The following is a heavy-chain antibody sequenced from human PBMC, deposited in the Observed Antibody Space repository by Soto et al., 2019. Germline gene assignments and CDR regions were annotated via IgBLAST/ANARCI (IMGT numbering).Heavy chain of an antibody. Sequence: PSETLSLTCTVSGGSISSGDYYWSWIRQPPGKGLEWIGYIYHSGSTYYNPSLKSRVTISVDTSKNQFSLKLSSVTAADTAVYYCARERPDGARLDPSGQSTLVTVSS. CDR1: GGSISSGDYY. CDR3: ARERPDGARLDP. D-gene: IGHD6-6*01. V-gene: IGHV4-30-4*01. CDR2: IYHSGST. J-gene: IGHJ5*02.